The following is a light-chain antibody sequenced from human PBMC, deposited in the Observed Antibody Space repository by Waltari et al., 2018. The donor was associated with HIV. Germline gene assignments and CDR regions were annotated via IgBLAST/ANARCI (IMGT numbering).Light chain of an antibody. V-gene: IGLV2-14*03. Sequence: QSALTQPASVSGSPGQSITISWYQQHPGKAPRVLIYDVTTRPSGVSDRFSGSRSGDTASLTISGLQPEDEADYYCESYTSTSVWVFGGGTRLTVL. J-gene: IGLJ3*02. CDR3: ESYTSTSVWV. CDR2: DVT.